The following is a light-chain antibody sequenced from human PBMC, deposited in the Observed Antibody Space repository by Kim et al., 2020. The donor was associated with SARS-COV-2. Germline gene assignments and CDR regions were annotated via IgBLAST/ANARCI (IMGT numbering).Light chain of an antibody. CDR2: GEI. CDR1: SSNIGAGYE. J-gene: IGLJ1*01. Sequence: TVTISFTGISSNIGAGYEVHLYQQLPGTAPKLLIYGEIKRPSGVRVRFSGSKSGTSASLAITGLQTEDEADYYCQSYDNRLSGYVFGTGTKVTVL. CDR3: QSYDNRLSGYV. V-gene: IGLV1-40*01.